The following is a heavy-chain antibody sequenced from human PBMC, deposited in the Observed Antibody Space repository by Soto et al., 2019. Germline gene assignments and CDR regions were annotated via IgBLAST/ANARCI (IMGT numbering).Heavy chain of an antibody. V-gene: IGHV1-8*02. CDR3: ARDEGEDYGDFFRL. CDR2: MNTNSGTR. CDR1: GYTFTDYD. J-gene: IGHJ4*02. Sequence: QVQLVQSGAELKKPGASVKVYCKTSGYTFTDYDINWVRLAPGLGLEWLGWMNTNSGTRGHAQKFQGRINMTRDASINTAYLELSGLTSEDTAIYFCARDEGEDYGDFFRLWGQGTLVAVSS. D-gene: IGHD4-17*01.